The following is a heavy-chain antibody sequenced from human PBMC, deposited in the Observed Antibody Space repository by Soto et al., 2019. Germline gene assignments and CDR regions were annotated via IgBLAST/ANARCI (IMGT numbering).Heavy chain of an antibody. D-gene: IGHD1-1*01. CDR2: LYDIDGS. V-gene: IGHV3-53*01. CDR3: ATWHEREHSYDV. J-gene: IGHJ3*01. CDR1: GFTISGKKY. Sequence: DVQMVESGGGLIQPGESLRLSCSAFGFTISGKKYVAWVRQAPGKGLEWVSALYDIDGSFYSDSVKGRFTTSSDSSKTTVYLHMNDLRPDDTSVYYCATWHEREHSYDVWGRGTTVTVSS.